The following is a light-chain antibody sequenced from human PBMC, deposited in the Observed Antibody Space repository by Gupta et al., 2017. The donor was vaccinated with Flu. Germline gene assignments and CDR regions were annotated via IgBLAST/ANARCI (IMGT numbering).Light chain of an antibody. CDR1: QSISNY. CDR3: QQSYSTPQT. Sequence: DIQMTQSPSSLSASVGDRVTITCRASQSISNYLNWYQQKPGKAPKLLIYAAPSLQSGVPSRFSGSGSGTDFTLTISSLQPEDFATYYCQQSYSTPQTFGQGTKLEIK. J-gene: IGKJ2*01. CDR2: AAP. V-gene: IGKV1-39*01.